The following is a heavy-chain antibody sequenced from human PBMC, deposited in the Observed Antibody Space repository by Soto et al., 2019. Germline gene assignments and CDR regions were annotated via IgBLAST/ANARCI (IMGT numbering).Heavy chain of an antibody. J-gene: IGHJ4*02. CDR1: GFTFSSYS. CDR3: ARSPPNLVVPAAIRAYFDY. Sequence: EVQLVESGGGLVKPGGSLRLSCAASGFTFSSYSMNWVRQAPGKGLEWVSSISSSSSYIYYADSVKGRFTISRDNAKNSLYLQMNSLRAEDTAVYYCARSPPNLVVPAAIRAYFDYWGQGTLVTVSS. V-gene: IGHV3-21*01. D-gene: IGHD2-2*02. CDR2: ISSSSSYI.